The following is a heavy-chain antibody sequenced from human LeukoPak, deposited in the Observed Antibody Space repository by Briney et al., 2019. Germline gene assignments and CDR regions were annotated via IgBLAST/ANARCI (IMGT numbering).Heavy chain of an antibody. V-gene: IGHV4-30-4*07. J-gene: IGHJ5*02. Sequence: SETLSLTCAVSGGSISSGGYSWSWIRQPPGKGLEWIGYIYYSGSTYYNPSLKSRVTISVDTSKNQFSLKLSSVTAADTAVYYCAGGGYSYAHNWFDPWGQGTLVTVSS. D-gene: IGHD5-18*01. CDR2: IYYSGST. CDR1: GGSISSGGYS. CDR3: AGGGYSYAHNWFDP.